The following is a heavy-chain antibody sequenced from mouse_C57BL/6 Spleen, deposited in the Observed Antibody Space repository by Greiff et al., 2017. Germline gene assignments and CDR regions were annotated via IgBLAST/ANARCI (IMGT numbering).Heavy chain of an antibody. CDR3: ASDGNYRDWYFDV. CDR2: IDPSDSET. V-gene: IGHV1-52*01. Sequence: QVQLQQPGAELVRPGSSVKLSCKASGYTFTSYWMHWVKQRPIQGLEWIGNIDPSDSETHYNQKFKDKATLTVDKSSSTAYMQLSSLTSEDSAVYYCASDGNYRDWYFDVWGTGTTVTVSS. D-gene: IGHD2-1*01. J-gene: IGHJ1*03. CDR1: GYTFTSYW.